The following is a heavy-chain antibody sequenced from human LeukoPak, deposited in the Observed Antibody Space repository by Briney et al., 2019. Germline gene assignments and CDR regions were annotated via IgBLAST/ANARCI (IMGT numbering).Heavy chain of an antibody. CDR1: GFTLSSYG. CDR3: AKDPSVDSSGYRSMYFQH. V-gene: IGHV3-33*06. D-gene: IGHD3-22*01. Sequence: GRSLRLSCAASGFTLSSYGMHWVRQAPGKGLEWVAVIWYDGSNKYYADSVKGRFTISRDNSKNTLYLQMNSLRAEDTAVYYCAKDPSVDSSGYRSMYFQHWGQGTLVTVSS. CDR2: IWYDGSNK. J-gene: IGHJ1*01.